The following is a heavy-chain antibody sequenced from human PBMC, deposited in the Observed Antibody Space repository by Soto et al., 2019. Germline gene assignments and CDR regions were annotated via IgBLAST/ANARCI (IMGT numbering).Heavy chain of an antibody. D-gene: IGHD2-21*02. Sequence: QVQLVQSGAEVKKPGSSVKVSCKASGGTFSSYTISWVRQAPGQGLEWMGRIIPILGIANYAQKFQGRVTITADKSTSTAYMELSSLRSEDTAVYYCARSAYCGGDCYLNYWGQGTLVTVSS. CDR2: IIPILGIA. V-gene: IGHV1-69*02. CDR3: ARSAYCGGDCYLNY. J-gene: IGHJ4*02. CDR1: GGTFSSYT.